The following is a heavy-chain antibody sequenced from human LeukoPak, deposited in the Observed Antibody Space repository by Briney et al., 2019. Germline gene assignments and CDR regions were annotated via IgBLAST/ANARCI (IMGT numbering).Heavy chain of an antibody. J-gene: IGHJ4*02. CDR1: GYTFTSYG. D-gene: IGHD6-13*01. V-gene: IGHV1-18*04. CDR2: ISAYNGNT. Sequence: GASVKVSCKASGYTFTSYGISWVRQAPGQGLEWMGWISAYNGNTNYAQKLQGRVTMTTDTSTSTAYMELRSLRSDDTAVYYCARECSSRFRVTVGYWGQGIRVTVSS. CDR3: ARECSSRFRVTVGY.